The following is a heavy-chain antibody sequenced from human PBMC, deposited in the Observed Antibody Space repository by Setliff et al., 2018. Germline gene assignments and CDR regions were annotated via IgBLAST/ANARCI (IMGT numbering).Heavy chain of an antibody. J-gene: IGHJ4*02. CDR1: GGSISGYY. Sequence: SETLSLTCTVSGGSISGYYWSWIRQPPGKGLEWIGNIYVTESTKYNPSLKSRVTLSIDTSKNQFSLKLSSVTAADAALYYCAASRAYTGAVEEWFLPKTFDFWGQGSPVTVSS. CDR3: AASRAYTGAVEEWFLPKTFDF. CDR2: IYVTEST. D-gene: IGHD3-10*01. V-gene: IGHV4-59*12.